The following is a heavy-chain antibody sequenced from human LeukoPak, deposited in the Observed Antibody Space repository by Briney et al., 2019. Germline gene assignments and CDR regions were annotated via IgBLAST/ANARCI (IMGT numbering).Heavy chain of an antibody. J-gene: IGHJ4*02. CDR2: ISYSGTT. V-gene: IGHV4-59*01. Sequence: PSETLSLTCTVSGGSISGYYWSWIRQPPGKGLEWIGYISYSGTTHSNPSLNSRVTISVDTSKNQFSLKLSSVTAADTAMYYCARDSLWTVAGTWFDYWGQGTLVTVSS. D-gene: IGHD6-19*01. CDR1: GGSISGYY. CDR3: ARDSLWTVAGTWFDY.